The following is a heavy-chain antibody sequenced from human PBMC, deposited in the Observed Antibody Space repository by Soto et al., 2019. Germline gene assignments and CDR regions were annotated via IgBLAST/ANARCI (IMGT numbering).Heavy chain of an antibody. D-gene: IGHD3-9*01. CDR1: GYTFTGHY. V-gene: IGHV1-2*02. CDR3: ARDSHYDILTGYSRNAFDI. J-gene: IGHJ3*02. Sequence: QVQLVQSGAEVKKPGASVKVSCEASGYTFTGHYVHWVRQAPGQGLEWMGWINPNSGGTNYAQKFQGRVTMTRDTPISTAYMELSSLRSDDTAVYYCARDSHYDILTGYSRNAFDIWGQGTMVPVSS. CDR2: INPNSGGT.